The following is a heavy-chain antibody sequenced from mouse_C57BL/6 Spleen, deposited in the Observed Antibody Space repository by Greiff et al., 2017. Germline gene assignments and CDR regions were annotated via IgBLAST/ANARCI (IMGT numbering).Heavy chain of an antibody. J-gene: IGHJ1*03. V-gene: IGHV1-64*01. Sequence: QVQLQQPGAELVKPGASVKLSCKASGYTFTSYWMHWVKQRPGQGLEWIGMIHPNSGSTNYNEKFKSKATLSVDKSSSTAYMQLSSLTSEDSAVYYCASSPPYYGSSYGYFDGWGTGTTVTVSS. CDR2: IHPNSGST. D-gene: IGHD1-1*01. CDR1: GYTFTSYW. CDR3: ASSPPYYGSSYGYFDG.